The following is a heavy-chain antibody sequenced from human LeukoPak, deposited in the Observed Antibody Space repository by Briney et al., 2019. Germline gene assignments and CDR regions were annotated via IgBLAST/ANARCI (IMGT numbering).Heavy chain of an antibody. CDR3: AREVADYSGYYYYHYMDV. D-gene: IGHD4-11*01. CDR1: GGSISSYY. J-gene: IGHJ6*03. V-gene: IGHV4-4*07. CDR2: IYTSGSN. Sequence: SETLSLTCTVAGGSISSYYWGWIRQPAGKGLEWIGRIYTSGSNNYNPSLKSRVTMSVDTSKNQFSLKLSSVTAADTAMYYCAREVADYSGYYYYHYMDVWGKGTTVTISS.